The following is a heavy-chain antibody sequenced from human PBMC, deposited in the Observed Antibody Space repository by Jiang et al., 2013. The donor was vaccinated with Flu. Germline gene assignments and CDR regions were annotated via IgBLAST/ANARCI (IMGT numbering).Heavy chain of an antibody. CDR3: ARGGRIAAAGMVNWFDP. J-gene: IGHJ5*02. V-gene: IGHV6-1*01. CDR2: TYYRSKWSN. CDR1: GDSVSSNSAT. Sequence: SLTCAISGDSVSSNSATWNWFRQSPSRGLEWLGRTYYRSKWSNDYAVSVKSRIIIIPDTSKNQFSLQLNSVTPEDTAVYYCARGGRIAAAGMVNWFDPWGQGALVTVSS. D-gene: IGHD6-13*01.